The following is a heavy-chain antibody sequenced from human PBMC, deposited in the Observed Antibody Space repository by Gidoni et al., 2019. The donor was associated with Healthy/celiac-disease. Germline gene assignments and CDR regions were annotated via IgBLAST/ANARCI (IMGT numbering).Heavy chain of an antibody. CDR2: RSYDGSNK. V-gene: IGHV3-30*18. J-gene: IGHJ4*02. CDR3: AKEPDDTAY. CDR1: GFTFSSYG. Sequence: QVQLVESGGGVVQPGRSLRLSCAAAGFTFSSYGMNWVRQAPGQRLECVAVRSYDGSNKYYADSVKGRFTISRDNSKNTLYLQMNSLRAEDTAVYYCAKEPDDTAYWGQGTLVTVSS. D-gene: IGHD5-18*01.